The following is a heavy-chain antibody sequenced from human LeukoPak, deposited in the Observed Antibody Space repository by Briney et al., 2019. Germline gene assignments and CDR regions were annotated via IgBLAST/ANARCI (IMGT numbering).Heavy chain of an antibody. Sequence: QTGGSLRLSCAASGFTFSSYAMSWVRQAPGKGLEWVSAISGSGGSTFYTDSVKGRFTISRDNSKNTLYLQMNSLRAEDTAVYYCARQLGYCSGGHCYFDFWGQGTLVTASS. V-gene: IGHV3-23*01. CDR1: GFTFSSYA. CDR2: ISGSGGST. J-gene: IGHJ4*02. CDR3: ARQLGYCSGGHCYFDF. D-gene: IGHD2-15*01.